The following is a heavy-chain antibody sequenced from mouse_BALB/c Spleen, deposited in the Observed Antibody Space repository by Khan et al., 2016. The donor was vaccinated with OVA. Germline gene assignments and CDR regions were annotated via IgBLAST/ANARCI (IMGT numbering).Heavy chain of an antibody. Sequence: VQLVESGPGLVAPSQSLSITCTISGFSLTDYGVHWVRQPPGRGLEWRVVIWSDGSTTCNSALKSRMSIIKENSKRQIFLKMNSLQTDDTAMYYCARQPYYHYYIMDYWGQGTSVTVSS. J-gene: IGHJ4*01. CDR2: IWSDGST. D-gene: IGHD2-10*01. V-gene: IGHV2-6-1*01. CDR3: ARQPYYHYYIMDY. CDR1: GFSLTDYG.